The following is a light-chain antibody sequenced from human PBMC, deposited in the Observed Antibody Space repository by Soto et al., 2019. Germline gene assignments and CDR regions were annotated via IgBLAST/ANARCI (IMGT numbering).Light chain of an antibody. Sequence: DIQMTQSPSSLCASLGDRVTISCRASQGISTYLNCYQQTKGKAPKLLIYAASSLQSGVPSRFSGSGSETDFTLTISSLQPEDFETYSCQQSYSNTWTFGQGTKVDIK. CDR1: QGISTY. V-gene: IGKV1-39*01. CDR3: QQSYSNTWT. CDR2: AAS. J-gene: IGKJ1*01.